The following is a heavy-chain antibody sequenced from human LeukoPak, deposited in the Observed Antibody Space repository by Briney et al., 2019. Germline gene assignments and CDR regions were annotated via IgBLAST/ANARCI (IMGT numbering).Heavy chain of an antibody. J-gene: IGHJ3*02. CDR3: AREGYGGNSNAFDI. D-gene: IGHD4-23*01. CDR1: GYTFTSYG. CDR2: ISAYNGNT. Sequence: GASVKVSCKASGYTFTSYGISWVRQAPGQGLEWMGWISAYNGNTNYAQKLQGRVTMTRDTSTSTVYMELSSLRSEDTAVYYCAREGYGGNSNAFDIWGQGTMVTVSS. V-gene: IGHV1-18*01.